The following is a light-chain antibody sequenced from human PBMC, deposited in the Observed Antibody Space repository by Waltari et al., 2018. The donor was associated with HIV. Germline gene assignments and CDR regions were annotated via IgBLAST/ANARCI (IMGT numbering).Light chain of an antibody. CDR2: GNS. Sequence: QSVLTQPPSLSGAPGQRVTISCTGTSSNIGAHFDVHWYQVLPGTAPKLLIFGNSTRPSGVPDRFSGSKSGTSASLAITGLQPEDEAEYFCQSFDNSLNGYVFGTGTTVIVL. J-gene: IGLJ1*01. CDR1: SSNIGAHFD. V-gene: IGLV1-40*01. CDR3: QSFDNSLNGYV.